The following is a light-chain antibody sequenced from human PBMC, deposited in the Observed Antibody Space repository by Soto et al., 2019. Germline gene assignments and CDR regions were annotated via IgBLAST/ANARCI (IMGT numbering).Light chain of an antibody. CDR1: QSVLYSSNNKNY. CDR2: WAS. CDR3: QQFYGPPLT. Sequence: DIVMTQSPDSLAVSLGARATINCKSSQSVLYSSNNKNYLAWYQQKPGQPPKLLLYWASTRESGVPDRFSGSGSGTDSTLTISSLQAEDVAVYYCQQFYGPPLTFGGGTKVEIK. V-gene: IGKV4-1*01. J-gene: IGKJ4*01.